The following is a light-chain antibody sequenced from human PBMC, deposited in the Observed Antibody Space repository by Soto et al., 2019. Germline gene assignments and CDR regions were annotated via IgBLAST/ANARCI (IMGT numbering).Light chain of an antibody. V-gene: IGKV2-24*01. CDR1: RSLLHSDGNTY. CDR2: QIS. J-gene: IGKJ1*01. Sequence: DIVLTQTPLSSPVTLGQPASFSCRSSRSLLHSDGNTYLSWLHQRPGQPPRLLIYQISKRLSGVPDRFSGSGAGTSFTLKISRVEPQDVGIYFCMQSLQLRTFGQGTKVEIK. CDR3: MQSLQLRT.